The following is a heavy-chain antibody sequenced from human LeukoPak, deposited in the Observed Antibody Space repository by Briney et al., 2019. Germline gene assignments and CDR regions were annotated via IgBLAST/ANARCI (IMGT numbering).Heavy chain of an antibody. CDR2: INPNSGAT. CDR3: VRDPIHNSSPSAPGTDGFDP. J-gene: IGHJ5*02. Sequence: GASVKVSCKASGYTFTDYFIHWVRQAPGLGLEWMGWINPNSGATNYAQNFQGRVTMTRDTSITTAYMDLSSLRSDDTAVYYCVRDPIHNSSPSAPGTDGFDPWGQGTLVTVSS. V-gene: IGHV1-2*02. D-gene: IGHD6-13*01. CDR1: GYTFTDYF.